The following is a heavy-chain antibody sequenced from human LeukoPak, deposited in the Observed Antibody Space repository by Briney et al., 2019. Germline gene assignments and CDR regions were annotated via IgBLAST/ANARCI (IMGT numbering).Heavy chain of an antibody. CDR2: IYSGGST. J-gene: IGHJ4*02. Sequence: PGGSLRLSCTASGFTVSRNYMSWVRQAPGKGLEWVSVIYSGGSTYYADSVKGRFTISRDNSKSTLYLQMNGLRVEDTAVYYCARDDGGGWSYFDFWGQGTLVTVSS. CDR1: GFTVSRNY. CDR3: ARDDGGGWSYFDF. D-gene: IGHD6-19*01. V-gene: IGHV3-66*01.